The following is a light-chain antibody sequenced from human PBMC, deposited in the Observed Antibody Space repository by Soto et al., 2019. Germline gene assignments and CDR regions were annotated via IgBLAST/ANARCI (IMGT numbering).Light chain of an antibody. Sequence: DIQITHSPSSLSASVVDRVTITFLASQIISSYLNWYQQKPGKAPKLLIYAASSLQSGVPSRFSGSGSGTDFTLTISSLQPEDFATYYCQQSYSTQWTFGQGTKVDIK. CDR2: AAS. J-gene: IGKJ1*01. V-gene: IGKV1-39*01. CDR3: QQSYSTQWT. CDR1: QIISSY.